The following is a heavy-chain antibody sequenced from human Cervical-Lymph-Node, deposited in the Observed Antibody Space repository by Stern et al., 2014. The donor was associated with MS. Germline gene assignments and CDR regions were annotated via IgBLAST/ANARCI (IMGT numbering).Heavy chain of an antibody. Sequence: VQLVQSGGGLVKPGGSLRLSCAASGFVFSDHYMTWIRPVPGKGLECLSYISGGGNVVKYADSVKCRFTISRDNAKSSLFLQMNSLTIEDTAVYYCTRDPRLLDYWGQGTRVTVSS. CDR3: TRDPRLLDY. CDR2: ISGGGNVV. J-gene: IGHJ4*02. CDR1: GFVFSDHY. V-gene: IGHV3-11*01.